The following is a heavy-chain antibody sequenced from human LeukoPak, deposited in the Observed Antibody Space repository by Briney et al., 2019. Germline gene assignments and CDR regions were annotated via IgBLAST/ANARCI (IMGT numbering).Heavy chain of an antibody. D-gene: IGHD2-2*02. CDR1: GFTFSSYA. CDR3: AKSGSTSCYRVCYFDY. V-gene: IGHV3-23*01. J-gene: IGHJ4*02. CDR2: ISGSGGST. Sequence: QAGGSLRLSCAASGFTFSSYAMSWVRRAPGKGLEWVSAISGSGGSTYYADSVKGRFTISRDNSKNTLYLQMNSLRAEDTAVYYCAKSGSTSCYRVCYFDYWGRGTLVTVSS.